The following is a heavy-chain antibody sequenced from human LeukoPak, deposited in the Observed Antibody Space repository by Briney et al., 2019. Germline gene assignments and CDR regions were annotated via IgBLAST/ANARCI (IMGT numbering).Heavy chain of an antibody. CDR2: ISGSGGST. D-gene: IGHD4-17*01. CDR3: AKDPSNYGDYPVFDY. J-gene: IGHJ4*02. CDR1: GFTFSSYA. V-gene: IGHV3-23*01. Sequence: PGGSLRLSCAASGFTFSSYAMSWVRQAPGKGLEWVSAISGSGGSTYYADSVKGRFTISRDNSKNTLYLQMNSLRAEDTAVYYCAKDPSNYGDYPVFDYWGQGTLVTVSS.